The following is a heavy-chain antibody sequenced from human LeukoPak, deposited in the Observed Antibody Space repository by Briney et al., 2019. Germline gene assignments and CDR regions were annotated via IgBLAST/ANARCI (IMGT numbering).Heavy chain of an antibody. CDR3: ARLRSSSFYYYYMDV. CDR1: GFTFSDYY. J-gene: IGHJ6*03. V-gene: IGHV3-11*01. Sequence: GGSLRLSCAASGFTFSDYYMSWIRQAPGKGLEWVSYISSSGSTIYYADSVKGRFTISRDNAKNSLYLQMNSLRAEDTAVYYCARLRSSSFYYYYMDVWGKGTTVTVSS. D-gene: IGHD6-6*01. CDR2: ISSSGSTI.